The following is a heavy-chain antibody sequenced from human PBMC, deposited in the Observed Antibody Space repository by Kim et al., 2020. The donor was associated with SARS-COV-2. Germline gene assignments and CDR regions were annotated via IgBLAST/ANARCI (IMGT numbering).Heavy chain of an antibody. CDR3: ARDIENTAMVSPSPTFPLSPYGMDV. V-gene: IGHV1-2*02. CDR1: GYTFTGYY. CDR2: INPNSGGT. Sequence: ASVKVSCKASGYTFTGYYMHWVRQAPGQGLEWMGWINPNSGGTNYAQKFQGRVTMTRDTSISTAYMELSRLRSDDTAVYYCARDIENTAMVSPSPTFPLSPYGMDVWGQGTTVTVSS. J-gene: IGHJ6*02. D-gene: IGHD5-18*01.